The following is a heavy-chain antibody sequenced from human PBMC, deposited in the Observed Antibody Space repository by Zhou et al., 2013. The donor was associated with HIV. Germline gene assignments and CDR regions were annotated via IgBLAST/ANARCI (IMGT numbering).Heavy chain of an antibody. CDR1: GYTFTGYY. J-gene: IGHJ4*02. CDR3: ARGRGYSYGLDY. Sequence: QVQLVQSGAEVRKPGASVKVSCKASGYTFTGYYMHWVRQAPGQGLEWMGWINPNSGGTNYAQKFQGRVTITRNTSISTAYMELSSLRSEDTAVYYCARGRGYSYGLDYWGQGTLVTVSS. CDR2: INPNSGGT. V-gene: IGHV1-2*02. D-gene: IGHD5-18*01.